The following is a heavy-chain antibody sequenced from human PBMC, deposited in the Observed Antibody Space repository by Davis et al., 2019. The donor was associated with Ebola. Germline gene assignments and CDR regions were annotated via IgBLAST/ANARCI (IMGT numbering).Heavy chain of an antibody. J-gene: IGHJ4*02. CDR3: ARATLLTGDLCYFDY. V-gene: IGHV1-46*01. CDR2: INPSGGST. Sequence: ASVKVSCKASGYTFTSYYMHWVRQAPGQGLEWMGIINPSGGSTSYAQKFQGRVTMTRDTSTSTAYMELRSLRSDDTAVYYCARATLLTGDLCYFDYWGQGTLVTVSS. D-gene: IGHD7-27*01. CDR1: GYTFTSYY.